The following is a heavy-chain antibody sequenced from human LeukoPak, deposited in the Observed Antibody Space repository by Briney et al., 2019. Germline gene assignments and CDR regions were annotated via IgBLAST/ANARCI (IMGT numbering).Heavy chain of an antibody. CDR1: GFAFSNYA. D-gene: IGHD2-2*02. Sequence: GGSLRLSCVASGFAFSNYAMSWVRQAPGKGLEWVSTLSGSGDSTFYADSVRGRFTISRDNSKNTLYLQMNSLRAEDTAVYYCAKGRGASSTSCYNYWGQGTLVTVS. V-gene: IGHV3-23*01. CDR3: AKGRGASSTSCYNY. J-gene: IGHJ4*02. CDR2: LSGSGDST.